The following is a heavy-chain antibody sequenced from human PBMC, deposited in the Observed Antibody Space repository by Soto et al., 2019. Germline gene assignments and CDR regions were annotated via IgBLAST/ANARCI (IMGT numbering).Heavy chain of an antibody. CDR3: AGSCSSTSCYNHYYYGMDV. J-gene: IGHJ6*02. CDR2: ISYDGSNK. V-gene: IGHV3-30-3*01. Sequence: GGSLRLSCAASGFTFSSYAMHWVRQAPGKGLEWVAVISYDGSNKYYADPVKGRFTISRDNSKNTLYLQMNSLGAEDTAVYYCAGSCSSTSCYNHYYYGMDVWGQGTTVTVSS. CDR1: GFTFSSYA. D-gene: IGHD2-2*02.